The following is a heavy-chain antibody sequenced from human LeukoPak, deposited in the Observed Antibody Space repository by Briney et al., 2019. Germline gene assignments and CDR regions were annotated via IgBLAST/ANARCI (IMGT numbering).Heavy chain of an antibody. CDR1: GFTFSRYW. V-gene: IGHV3-7*03. J-gene: IGHJ4*02. CDR3: ARDGLRRPPTPYCGGDCPLDY. D-gene: IGHD2-21*02. Sequence: PGGSLRLSCAAAGFTFSRYWMSWVRQATGKGLECVAKIKEDGSEAHYVDSVKGRFTISRDNAKNSLYLQMNSLRVEDTAMYYCARDGLRRPPTPYCGGDCPLDYWGQGTLVSVSS. CDR2: IKEDGSEA.